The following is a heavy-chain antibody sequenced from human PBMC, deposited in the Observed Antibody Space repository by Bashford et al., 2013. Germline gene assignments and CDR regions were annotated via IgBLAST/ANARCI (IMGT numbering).Heavy chain of an antibody. Sequence: TLSSXRQSSVXPSSSGGYYWSWDPPXPXKGLEWIGYIFYSGSTFYNPSLKSRVTISVDTSKNQFSLKLNSVTAADTAVYYCAGSGGPYWYFDLWGRGTLVTVSS. V-gene: IGHV4-31*02. CDR3: AGSGGPYWYFDL. D-gene: IGHD3-10*01. CDR2: IFYSGST. J-gene: IGHJ2*01. CDR1: VXPSSSGGYY.